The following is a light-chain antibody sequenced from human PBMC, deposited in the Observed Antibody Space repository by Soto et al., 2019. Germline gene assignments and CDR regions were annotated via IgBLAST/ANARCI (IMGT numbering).Light chain of an antibody. V-gene: IGLV4-69*01. Sequence: QLVLTQSPSASASLGASVKLTCTLSSGHSSYAIAWHQQQPEKGPRYLMKLNSDGSHSKGDGIPDRFSGSSSGAERYLTISSLRSEDEADYYCQTWGPGIVVFGGGTKVTVL. CDR3: QTWGPGIVV. CDR1: SGHSSYA. J-gene: IGLJ2*01. CDR2: LNSDGSH.